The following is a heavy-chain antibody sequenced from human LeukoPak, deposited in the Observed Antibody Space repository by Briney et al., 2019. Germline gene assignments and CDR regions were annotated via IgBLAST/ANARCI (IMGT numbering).Heavy chain of an antibody. CDR3: ARDQIRIYNDIAAANWFDP. V-gene: IGHV1-18*01. CDR2: ISAYNGNT. J-gene: IGHJ5*02. CDR1: GYTFTSYG. Sequence: GASVKVSCKASGYTFTSYGISWVRQAPGQGLEWMGWISAYNGNTNYAQKLQGRVTMTTDTSTSTAYMELSRLRSDDTAVYYCARDQIRIYNDIAAANWFDPWGQGTLVTVSS. D-gene: IGHD6-13*01.